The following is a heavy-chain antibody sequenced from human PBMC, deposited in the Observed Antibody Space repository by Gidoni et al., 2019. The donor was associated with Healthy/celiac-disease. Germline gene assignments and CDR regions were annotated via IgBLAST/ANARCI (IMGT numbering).Heavy chain of an antibody. J-gene: IGHJ4*02. V-gene: IGHV1-46*01. CDR1: GYTFTSYY. CDR2: INPSGGST. CDR3: ASNTYSSGWYEDY. D-gene: IGHD6-19*01. Sequence: QVQLVQSGAEVKKPGASVKVSCKAPGYTFTSYYMHWVRQAPGQGLEWMGIINPSGGSTSYAQKFQGRVTMTRDTPTSTVYMELSSLRSEDTAVYYCASNTYSSGWYEDYWGQGTLVTVSS.